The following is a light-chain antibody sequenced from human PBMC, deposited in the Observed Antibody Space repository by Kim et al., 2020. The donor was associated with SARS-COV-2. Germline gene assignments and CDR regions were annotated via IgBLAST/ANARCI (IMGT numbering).Light chain of an antibody. J-gene: IGLJ1*01. CDR1: SLRSYY. Sequence: ALGQPVRITCKGDSLRSYYASWYQQKPGQAPVLVIYGKNNRPSGIPDRFSGSSSGNTASLTITGAQAEDEADYYCNSRDSSGNHLVFGTGTKVTVL. V-gene: IGLV3-19*01. CDR2: GKN. CDR3: NSRDSSGNHLV.